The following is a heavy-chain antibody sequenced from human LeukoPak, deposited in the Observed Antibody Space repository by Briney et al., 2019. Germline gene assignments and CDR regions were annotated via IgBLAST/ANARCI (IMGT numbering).Heavy chain of an antibody. CDR1: GFTFSSYA. V-gene: IGHV3-23*01. CDR2: ISGSGGST. J-gene: IGHJ5*02. CDR3: AQVVWELLHSWFDP. Sequence: GGSLRLSCAASGFTFSSYAMSWVRQAPGKGLEWVSAISGSGGSTYYADSVKGRFTISRDNSKNTLYLQMNSLRAEDTAVYYCAQVVWELLHSWFDPWGQGTLVTVSS. D-gene: IGHD1-26*01.